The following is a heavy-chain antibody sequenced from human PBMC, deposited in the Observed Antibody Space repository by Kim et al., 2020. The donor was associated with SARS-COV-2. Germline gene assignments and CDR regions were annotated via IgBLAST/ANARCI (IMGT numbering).Heavy chain of an antibody. CDR1: GFTFSSYS. V-gene: IGHV3-21*01. J-gene: IGHJ4*02. CDR3: ARDHGGEYGDYASFDY. D-gene: IGHD4-17*01. CDR2: ISSSSSYI. Sequence: LSLTCAASGFTFSSYSMNWVRQAPGKGLEWVSSISSSSSYIYYADSVKGRFTISRDNAKNSLYLQMNSLRAEDTAVYYCARDHGGEYGDYASFDYWGQGTLVTVSS.